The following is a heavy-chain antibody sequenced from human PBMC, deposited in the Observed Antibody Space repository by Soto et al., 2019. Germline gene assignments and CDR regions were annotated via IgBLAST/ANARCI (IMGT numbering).Heavy chain of an antibody. Sequence: ASVQVSCKASGYIFVNYGIAWVRQAPRQRLEWMGWISPYTGNTHSASKVQGRLTMTTDTSTSTAYMDLGSLTSDDTAVYYCVMVDNYVTPTPQDVWGQGTTVTVSS. CDR3: VMVDNYVTPTPQDV. J-gene: IGHJ6*02. V-gene: IGHV1-18*01. CDR1: GYIFVNYG. CDR2: ISPYTGNT. D-gene: IGHD3-16*01.